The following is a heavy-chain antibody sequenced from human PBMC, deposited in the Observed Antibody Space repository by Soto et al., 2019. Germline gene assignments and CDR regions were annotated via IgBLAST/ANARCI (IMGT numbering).Heavy chain of an antibody. CDR3: ARDDDYPDNGFDY. CDR1: GFTFSRHG. D-gene: IGHD4-17*01. CDR2: ILNDASGH. Sequence: QVQLVESGGGVVQPGTSLRLSCAASGFTFSRHGMHWVRQTPGKGLEWLAVILNDASGHWYADSVKGRFTISRDNFENTFYLQMNGLRLEDTAMYYCARDDDYPDNGFDYWGQGTRFTVSS. V-gene: IGHV3-33*01. J-gene: IGHJ4*02.